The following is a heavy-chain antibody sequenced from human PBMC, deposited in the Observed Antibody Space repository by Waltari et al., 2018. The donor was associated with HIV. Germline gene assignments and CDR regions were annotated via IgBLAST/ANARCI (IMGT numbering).Heavy chain of an antibody. J-gene: IGHJ4*02. CDR1: GYSISSGYY. Sequence: QVQLQESGPGLVKPSETLSLTCAVSGYSISSGYYWGWIRQPPGQGLEWIGSIYHSGSTYYNPSLKSRVTISVDTSKNQFSLKLSSVTAADTAVYYCARDGSYYYDSSGPVACYFDYWGQGTLVTVSS. CDR3: ARDGSYYYDSSGPVACYFDY. V-gene: IGHV4-38-2*02. D-gene: IGHD3-22*01. CDR2: IYHSGST.